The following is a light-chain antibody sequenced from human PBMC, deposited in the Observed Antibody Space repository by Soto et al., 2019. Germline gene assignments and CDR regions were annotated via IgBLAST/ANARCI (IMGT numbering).Light chain of an antibody. J-gene: IGKJ2*01. Sequence: DIQMTQAPSTLSASVGDRVTITCRASQSISSWLAWYQQKPGKAPKLLIYDASSLESVVPSRFSGSGSVTEFTLTISRLQPDDFATYYCQQYNSYSYTFGQGTKLEIK. V-gene: IGKV1-5*01. CDR1: QSISSW. CDR3: QQYNSYSYT. CDR2: DAS.